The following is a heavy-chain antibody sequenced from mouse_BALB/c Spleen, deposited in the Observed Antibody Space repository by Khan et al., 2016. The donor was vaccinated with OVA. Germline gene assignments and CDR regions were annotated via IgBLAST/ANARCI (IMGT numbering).Heavy chain of an antibody. J-gene: IGHJ4*01. D-gene: IGHD2-10*01. CDR2: IWSDGST. V-gene: IGHV2-6-1*01. Sequence: QVQLKESGPGLVAPSQTLSITCTTSGFSLTNYGVHWVRQPPGKGLEWLVVIWSDGSTTYNSTLNSRLSIITYNSSSHASLIMNSLQTDDTAMYYCARQPYYDYYIMEYWGQGTSVTVSS. CDR3: ARQPYYDYYIMEY. CDR1: GFSLTNYG.